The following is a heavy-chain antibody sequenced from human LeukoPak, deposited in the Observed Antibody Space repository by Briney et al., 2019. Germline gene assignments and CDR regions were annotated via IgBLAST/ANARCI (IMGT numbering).Heavy chain of an antibody. Sequence: PGAPLRLSCAASGFTFSNYAMSWVRQAPGKGLEWVSAVSGRDTSTYYTDSVKGRFTISRDNSKNTLYLQMNSLSAEETAIYYCAKWGDYDVLTGYYDSDYWGQGTLVTVSS. CDR2: VSGRDTST. D-gene: IGHD3-9*01. J-gene: IGHJ4*02. V-gene: IGHV3-23*01. CDR1: GFTFSNYA. CDR3: AKWGDYDVLTGYYDSDY.